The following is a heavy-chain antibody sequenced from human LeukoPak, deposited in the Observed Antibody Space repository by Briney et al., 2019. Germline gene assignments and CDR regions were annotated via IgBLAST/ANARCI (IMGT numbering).Heavy chain of an antibody. CDR3: ARDLRITIFGVSAFDI. D-gene: IGHD3-3*01. J-gene: IGHJ3*02. Sequence: GGSLRLSCAASGFTFSSYSLNWVRQAPGKGLEWGSYISSSSSTIYYADSVKGRFTISRDNAKNSLYLQMNSLRAEDTAVYYCARDLRITIFGVSAFDIWGQGTMVTVSS. CDR2: ISSSSSTI. V-gene: IGHV3-48*01. CDR1: GFTFSSYS.